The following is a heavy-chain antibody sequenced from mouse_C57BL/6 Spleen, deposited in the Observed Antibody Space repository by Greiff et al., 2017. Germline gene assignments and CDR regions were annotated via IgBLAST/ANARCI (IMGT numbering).Heavy chain of an antibody. Sequence: QVQLQQPGAELVRPGSSVKLSCKASGYTFTSYWMHWVKQRPIQGLEWIGNIDPSDSETHYNQKFKDKATLTVDKSSSTAYMQLSSLTSEDSAVYYCARDGSISFFDYWGQGTTLTVSS. CDR2: IDPSDSET. D-gene: IGHD1-1*01. CDR3: ARDGSISFFDY. CDR1: GYTFTSYW. J-gene: IGHJ2*01. V-gene: IGHV1-52*01.